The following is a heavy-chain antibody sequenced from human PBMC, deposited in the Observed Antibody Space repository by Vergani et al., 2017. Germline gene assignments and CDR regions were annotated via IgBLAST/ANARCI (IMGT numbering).Heavy chain of an antibody. Sequence: EVQLVESGGGLVKPGGSLRLSCAASGFTFSSYSMNWVRQAPGKGLEWVSSISSSSSSIYYADSVKGRFTISRDNAKNSLYLQMNSLRAEDTAVYYCARVQLPIAARLVDYWGQGTLVTVSS. CDR1: GFTFSSYS. CDR3: ARVQLPIAARLVDY. J-gene: IGHJ4*02. D-gene: IGHD6-6*01. V-gene: IGHV3-21*01. CDR2: ISSSSSSI.